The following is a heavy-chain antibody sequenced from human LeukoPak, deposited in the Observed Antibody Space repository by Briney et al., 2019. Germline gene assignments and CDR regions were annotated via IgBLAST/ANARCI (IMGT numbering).Heavy chain of an antibody. V-gene: IGHV3-30-3*01. CDR2: ISYDGSNK. J-gene: IGHJ6*02. D-gene: IGHD2-15*01. CDR1: GFTFSSYA. CDR3: ARDQGGGGNYGMDV. Sequence: GGSLRLSCAASGFTFSSYAMHWVRQAPGKGLEWAAVISYDGSNKYYADSVKGRFTISRDNSKNTLYLQMNSLRAEDTAVYYCARDQGGGGNYGMDVWGQGTTVTVSS.